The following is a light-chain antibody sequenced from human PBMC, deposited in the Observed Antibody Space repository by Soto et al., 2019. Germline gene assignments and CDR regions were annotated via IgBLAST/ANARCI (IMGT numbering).Light chain of an antibody. CDR2: AAS. CDR1: ETVTGKY. Sequence: EIVLTQSPGTLSLSPGARAPLSCRASETVTGKYLAWYQQKAGQAPGLLIFAASNRATGIPDRFSGSGSGTDFTLTISSLEPEDSAVYYCQQRLFGGGTKVDIK. V-gene: IGKV3D-20*02. CDR3: QQRL. J-gene: IGKJ4*01.